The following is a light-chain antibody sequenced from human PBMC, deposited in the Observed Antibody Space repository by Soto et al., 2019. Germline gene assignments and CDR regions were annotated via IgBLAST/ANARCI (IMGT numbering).Light chain of an antibody. CDR3: MQALQTPLA. CDR2: MGS. J-gene: IGKJ4*01. Sequence: DIVMTQSPLSLPVTPGESASISCRSSQSLLHSNGYNFLDWYLQKPGQPPKLLIYMGSNRASGVPDRFSGSGSGTDFTLKISRVEAEDVGLYYCMQALQTPLAFGGGTKVDIK. CDR1: QSLLHSNGYNF. V-gene: IGKV2-28*01.